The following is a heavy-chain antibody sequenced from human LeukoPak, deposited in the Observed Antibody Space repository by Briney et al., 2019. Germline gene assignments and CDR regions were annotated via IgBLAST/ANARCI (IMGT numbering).Heavy chain of an antibody. CDR3: ARGPYPTAMVTYLDY. J-gene: IGHJ4*02. Sequence: PGRSLRLSCAASGFTFSSYAMHWVRQAPGKGLEWVAVISYDGSNKYYADSVKGRFTISRDNSKNTLYLQMNSLRAEDTAVYYCARGPYPTAMVTYLDYWGQGTLVTVSS. CDR1: GFTFSSYA. V-gene: IGHV3-30-3*01. CDR2: ISYDGSNK. D-gene: IGHD5-18*01.